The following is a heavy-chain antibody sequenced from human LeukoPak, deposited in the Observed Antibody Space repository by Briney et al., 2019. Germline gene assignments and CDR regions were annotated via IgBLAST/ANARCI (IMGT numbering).Heavy chain of an antibody. J-gene: IGHJ4*02. CDR1: GGSISSGGYY. Sequence: SQTLSLTCTVSGGSISSGGYYWSWIRQPPGKGLGWIGYIYHSGSTYYNPSLKSRVTISVDRSKNQFSLKLSSVTAADTAVYYCARASGSYSSDYWGQGTLVTVSS. D-gene: IGHD1-26*01. CDR3: ARASGSYSSDY. CDR2: IYHSGST. V-gene: IGHV4-30-2*01.